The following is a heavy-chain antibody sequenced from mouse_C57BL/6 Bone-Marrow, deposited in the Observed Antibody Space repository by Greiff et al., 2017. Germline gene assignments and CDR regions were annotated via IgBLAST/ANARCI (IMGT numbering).Heavy chain of an antibody. J-gene: IGHJ1*03. D-gene: IGHD2-2*01. CDR3: TTFFLLWLRRGYWYFDV. CDR1: GFNIKDDY. CDR2: IDPENGDT. Sequence: VQLQQSGAELVRPGASVKLSCTASGFNIKDDYMHWVKQRPEQGLEWIGWIDPENGDTEYASKFQGKATITADTSSNTAYLQLSSLTSVDPAVYYCTTFFLLWLRRGYWYFDVWGTGTTVTVSS. V-gene: IGHV14-4*01.